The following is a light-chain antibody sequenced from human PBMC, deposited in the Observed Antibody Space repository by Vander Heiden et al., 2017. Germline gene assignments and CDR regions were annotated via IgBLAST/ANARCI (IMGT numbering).Light chain of an antibody. Sequence: PLTQPLSVAGSPEQSVSVSGTGTSSVGGGYYYVSWHQQHPSKAPKLMYYDVRNRPSSVSSRFAATKSGNAASLTIAVLPAEDEAYYCCSSYSSTSTRVFGGGTKLTVL. J-gene: IGLJ3*02. V-gene: IGLV2-14*03. CDR1: SSVGGGYYY. CDR2: DVR. CDR3: SSYSSTSTRV.